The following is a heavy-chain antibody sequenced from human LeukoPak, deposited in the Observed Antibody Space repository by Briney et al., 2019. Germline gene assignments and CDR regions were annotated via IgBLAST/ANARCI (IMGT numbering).Heavy chain of an antibody. CDR2: FDPEDGET. D-gene: IGHD3-10*01. V-gene: IGHV1-24*01. J-gene: IGHJ4*02. Sequence: ASVKVSCKGSGYTLTELSMHWVRQAPGKGLEWMGGFDPEDGETIYAQKFQGRVTMTEDTSTDTAYMELSSLRSEDTAVYYCATGDGLLWFGEYAFGYWGQGTLVTVSS. CDR3: ATGDGLLWFGEYAFGY. CDR1: GYTLTELS.